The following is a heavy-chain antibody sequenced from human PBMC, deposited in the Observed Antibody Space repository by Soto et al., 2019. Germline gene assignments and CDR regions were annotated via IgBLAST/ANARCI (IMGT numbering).Heavy chain of an antibody. D-gene: IGHD3-3*01. CDR3: ARDRGYYDFWSGYYATPVRDDYFDY. J-gene: IGHJ4*02. CDR2: IIPIFGTA. Sequence: ASVKISCKASGGTFSSYAISWVRQAPGQGLEWMGGIIPIFGTANYAQKFQGRVTITADESKNTLYLQMNSLRAEDTAVYYCARDRGYYDFWSGYYATPVRDDYFDYWGQGTLVTVSS. V-gene: IGHV1-69*13. CDR1: GGTFSSYA.